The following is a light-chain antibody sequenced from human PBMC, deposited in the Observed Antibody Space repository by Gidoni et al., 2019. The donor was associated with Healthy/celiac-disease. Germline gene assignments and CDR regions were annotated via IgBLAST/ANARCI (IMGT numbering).Light chain of an antibody. CDR3: SSSTSSGTYV. Sequence: QSALTQPASVSGSPRQSITISCTGTSSDVGGYNYVSWYQQHPGEAPNLMIYDVSYRPSGVSNRFSGSKSGNTASLTISGLQAEDEADYYCSSSTSSGTYVFGTGTKVTVL. CDR2: DVS. CDR1: SSDVGGYNY. V-gene: IGLV2-14*03. J-gene: IGLJ1*01.